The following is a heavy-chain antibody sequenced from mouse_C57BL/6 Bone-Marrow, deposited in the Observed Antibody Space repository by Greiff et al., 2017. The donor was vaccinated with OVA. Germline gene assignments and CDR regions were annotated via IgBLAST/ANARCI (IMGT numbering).Heavy chain of an antibody. Sequence: QVQLKQPGAELVKPGASVKLSCKASGYTFTSYWMHWVKQRPGRGLEWIGRIDPNSGGTKYNEKFKSKATLTVDKPSSTAYMQLSSLTSEDCAVYYCARARWLLLGYWGQGTTLTVSS. V-gene: IGHV1-72*01. CDR1: GYTFTSYW. CDR3: ARARWLLLGY. CDR2: IDPNSGGT. D-gene: IGHD2-3*01. J-gene: IGHJ2*01.